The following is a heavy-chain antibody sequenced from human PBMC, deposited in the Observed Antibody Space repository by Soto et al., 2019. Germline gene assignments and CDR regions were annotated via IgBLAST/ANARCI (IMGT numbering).Heavy chain of an antibody. CDR3: TRRREALEFDA. CDR1: GYSFTTYW. V-gene: IGHV5-51*01. Sequence: GESLKISCKGSGYSFTTYWITWVRQVPGRGLGWMGFIYPGDSDTRYSPSFQGQVTIAVDKSISTAYLQWSSLKASDTAMYYCTRRREALEFDAWGQATLVSVSS. D-gene: IGHD1-1*01. J-gene: IGHJ4*02. CDR2: IYPGDSDT.